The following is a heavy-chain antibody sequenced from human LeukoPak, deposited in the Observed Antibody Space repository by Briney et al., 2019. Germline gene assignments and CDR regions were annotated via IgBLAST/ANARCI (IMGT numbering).Heavy chain of an antibody. V-gene: IGHV3-53*04. J-gene: IGHJ4*02. CDR3: VKGTPGSRSV. CDR2: IYSGGDT. Sequence: GGSLRLSCAASGFTVSNNFMSWVRQAPGTGPESVSIIYSGGDTDYADSVKGRFAISRQNSQNTLYLQMNSLRIEDAAVYYCVKGTPGSRSVWGQGTLVTVSS. D-gene: IGHD1-26*01. CDR1: GFTVSNNF.